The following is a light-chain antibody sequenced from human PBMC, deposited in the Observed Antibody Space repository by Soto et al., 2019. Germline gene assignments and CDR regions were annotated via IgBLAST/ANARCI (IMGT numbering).Light chain of an antibody. CDR2: DVT. J-gene: IGLJ1*01. V-gene: IGLV2-8*01. CDR3: SSYTDRKNLV. Sequence: QSALTQSPSASGSPGQSVTISCTGTSSDIGGYNSVPWYQQHPGKAPKVMIYDVTKRPSGVPDRFSGSKSGNTASLTVSALQAEDEADYYCSSYTDRKNLVFGTGTKVTVL. CDR1: SSDIGGYNS.